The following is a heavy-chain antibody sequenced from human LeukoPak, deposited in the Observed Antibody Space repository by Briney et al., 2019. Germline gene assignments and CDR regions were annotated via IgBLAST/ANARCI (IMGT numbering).Heavy chain of an antibody. J-gene: IGHJ3*02. CDR1: GFSFSSYN. V-gene: IGHV3-21*01. Sequence: GGSLRLSCAASGFSFSSYNLNWVRQAPGKGLEWVSSLSTSSSYIYYADSVKGRFTVSRDNARNSLGLQMNSLRAEDTAVYYCARSRRDGDYLFNAFDIWGQGTMVTVSS. D-gene: IGHD4-17*01. CDR2: LSTSSSYI. CDR3: ARSRRDGDYLFNAFDI.